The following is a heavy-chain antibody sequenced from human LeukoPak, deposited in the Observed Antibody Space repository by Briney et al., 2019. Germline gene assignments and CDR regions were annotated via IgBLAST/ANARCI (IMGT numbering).Heavy chain of an antibody. CDR2: IYHSGST. Sequence: TSETLSLTCTVSGGSISSGGYYWSWIRQPPGKGLEWIGYIYHSGSTYYNPSLKSRVTISVDRSKNQFSLKLSSVTAADTAVYYCARTSSSWYFDAFDIWGQGTMVTVSS. D-gene: IGHD6-13*01. V-gene: IGHV4-30-2*01. CDR1: GGSISSGGYY. J-gene: IGHJ3*02. CDR3: ARTSSSWYFDAFDI.